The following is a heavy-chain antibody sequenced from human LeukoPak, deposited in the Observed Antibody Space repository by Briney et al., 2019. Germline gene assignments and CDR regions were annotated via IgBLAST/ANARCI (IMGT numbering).Heavy chain of an antibody. Sequence: GGSLRLSCAASGFTVSSNYMTWVRQAPGKGLEWVSAIYSGGSTYYADSVKGRFTLSRDNSKNTLLLQMNSLRAEDTAVYYCAREPQGDSSGYDAFDIWGQGTMVTVSS. V-gene: IGHV3-66*01. CDR2: IYSGGST. D-gene: IGHD3-22*01. CDR3: AREPQGDSSGYDAFDI. J-gene: IGHJ3*02. CDR1: GFTVSSNY.